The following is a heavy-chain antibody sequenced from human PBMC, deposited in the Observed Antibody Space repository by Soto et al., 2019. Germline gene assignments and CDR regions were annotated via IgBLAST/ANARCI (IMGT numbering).Heavy chain of an antibody. D-gene: IGHD2-2*01. Sequence: PSETLSLTCAVSSGSISSSNWWSWVRQPPGKGLEWIGEIYHSGSTNYNPSLKSRVTISVDKSKNQFSLKLSSVTAADTAVYYCARGGYCSIISCYRYDYWGQGTLVTVSS. CDR1: SGSISSSNW. V-gene: IGHV4-4*02. CDR2: IYHSGST. CDR3: ARGGYCSIISCYRYDY. J-gene: IGHJ4*02.